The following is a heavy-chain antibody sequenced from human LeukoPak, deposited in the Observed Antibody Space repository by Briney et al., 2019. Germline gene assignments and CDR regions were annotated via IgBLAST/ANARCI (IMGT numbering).Heavy chain of an antibody. CDR1: GGSISSYS. CDR3: ARDYWGNYFDY. D-gene: IGHD7-27*01. V-gene: IGHV4-59*01. J-gene: IGHJ4*02. CDR2: IYYSGRT. Sequence: SETLSLTCNVSGGSISSYSWSWIRQPPGKGLEWIGPIYYSGRTNYNPSLESRVTISVDTSKNQFSLKVKSVTAADTAVYYCARDYWGNYFDYWGQGMLVTVSS.